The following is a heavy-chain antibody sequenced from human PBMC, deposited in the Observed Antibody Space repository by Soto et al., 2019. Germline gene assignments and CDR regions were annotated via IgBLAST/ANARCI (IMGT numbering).Heavy chain of an antibody. Sequence: EVQLVESGGGLVQPGGSLRLSCAASGFTFRSYWMTWVRQAPGKGLEWVASIKEDGSEKNYVGSVKGRFTISRDKAKNSLYLQMNSLRAEDTAVYYCVRWVDDGDYGDYWGQETLVTVSS. D-gene: IGHD4-17*01. CDR3: VRWVDDGDYGDY. CDR1: GFTFRSYW. CDR2: IKEDGSEK. J-gene: IGHJ4*02. V-gene: IGHV3-7*01.